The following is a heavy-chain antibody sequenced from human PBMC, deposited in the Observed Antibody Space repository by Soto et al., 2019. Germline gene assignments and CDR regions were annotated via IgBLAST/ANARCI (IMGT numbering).Heavy chain of an antibody. D-gene: IGHD5-18*01. J-gene: IGHJ6*02. CDR1: GYTFTGYY. CDR2: INPNSGGT. CDR3: ARVPTAQKGYYYYGMDV. Sequence: ASVKVSCKASGYTFTGYYMHWVRQAPGQGLEWMGWINPNSGGTNYAQKFQGRVTMTRDTSISTAYMELSRLRSDDTAVYYCARVPTAQKGYYYYGMDVWGQGTTVTVSS. V-gene: IGHV1-2*02.